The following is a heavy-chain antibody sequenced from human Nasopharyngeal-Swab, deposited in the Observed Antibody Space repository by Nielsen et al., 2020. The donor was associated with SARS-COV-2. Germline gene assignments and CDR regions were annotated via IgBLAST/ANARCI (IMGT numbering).Heavy chain of an antibody. Sequence: ASVKVSCKASGYTFTSYYMHWVRQAPGQGLEWMGIINPSGGSTSYAQKFQGRVTMTRDTSTSTVYMELSSLRSEDTAVYYRARGSLRFLEWSYYYYYMDVWGKGTTVTVSS. J-gene: IGHJ6*03. V-gene: IGHV1-46*01. CDR2: INPSGGST. D-gene: IGHD3-3*01. CDR1: GYTFTSYY. CDR3: ARGSLRFLEWSYYYYYMDV.